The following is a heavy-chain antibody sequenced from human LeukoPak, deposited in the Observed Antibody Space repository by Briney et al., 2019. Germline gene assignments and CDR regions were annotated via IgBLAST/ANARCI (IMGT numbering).Heavy chain of an antibody. J-gene: IGHJ4*02. D-gene: IGHD3-16*01. CDR2: INSDGSRT. CDR3: VRDRYYVPDY. Sequence: PGGTLRLSCAASGGTFSSYWMHWVRQAPGKGLVWVSNINSDGSRTNYADSVRGRFTISRDNAKNTLYLQMNSLRAEDTAVYYCVRDRYYVPDYWGQGTLVTVSS. V-gene: IGHV3-74*01. CDR1: GGTFSSYW.